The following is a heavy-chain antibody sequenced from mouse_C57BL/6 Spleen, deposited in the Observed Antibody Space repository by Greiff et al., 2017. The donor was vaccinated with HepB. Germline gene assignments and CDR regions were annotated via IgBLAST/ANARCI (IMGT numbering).Heavy chain of an antibody. CDR3: ARYYDGYYIYYAMDY. J-gene: IGHJ4*01. D-gene: IGHD2-3*01. Sequence: DVKLVESGGGLVKPGGSLKLSCAASGFTFSDYGMHWVRQAPEKGLEWVAYISSGSSTIYYADTVKGRFTISRDNAKNTLFLQMTSLRSEDTAMYYCARYYDGYYIYYAMDYWGQGTSVTVSS. CDR1: GFTFSDYG. V-gene: IGHV5-17*01. CDR2: ISSGSSTI.